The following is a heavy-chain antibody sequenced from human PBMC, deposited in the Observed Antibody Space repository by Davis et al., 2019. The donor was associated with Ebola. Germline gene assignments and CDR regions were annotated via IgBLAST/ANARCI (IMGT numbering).Heavy chain of an antibody. CDR3: ASRTTIGRGYDAFDI. CDR2: IYYSGST. D-gene: IGHD4/OR15-4a*01. J-gene: IGHJ3*02. V-gene: IGHV4-38-2*01. Sequence: PGGSLRLSCAASGFTFSNDWMSWIRQPPGKGLEWIGSIYYSGSTYYNPSLKSRVTISVDTSKNQFSLKLSSVTAADTAVYYCASRTTIGRGYDAFDIWGQGTMVTVSS. CDR1: GFTFSNDW.